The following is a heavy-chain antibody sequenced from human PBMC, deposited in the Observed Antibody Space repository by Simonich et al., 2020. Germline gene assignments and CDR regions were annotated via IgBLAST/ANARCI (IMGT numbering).Heavy chain of an antibody. CDR2: ISASNGNT. Sequence: QVRLVQSGAEVKKPGASVKVSCKASGYTFTSYGISWVRQAPGQGLEWMGWISASNGNTNYAQKLQGRITTTTDTSTSTAYMELRSRRADDTAVYYCARDQGGRAAAATDYWGQGTLVTVSS. D-gene: IGHD6-13*01. J-gene: IGHJ4*02. V-gene: IGHV1-18*01. CDR3: ARDQGGRAAAATDY. CDR1: GYTFTSYG.